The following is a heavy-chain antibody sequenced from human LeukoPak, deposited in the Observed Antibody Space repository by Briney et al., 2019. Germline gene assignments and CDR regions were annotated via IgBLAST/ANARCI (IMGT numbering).Heavy chain of an antibody. J-gene: IGHJ3*02. V-gene: IGHV4-59*08. Sequence: PSETLSLTCTVSGGSISSYYWSWIRQPPGKGLEWIGYIYYSGSTNYNPSLKSRVTISVDTSKNQFSLKLSSVTAADTAVYYCARHANYDFWSDHDAFDIWGQGTMVTVSS. CDR3: ARHANYDFWSDHDAFDI. CDR1: GGSISSYY. D-gene: IGHD3-3*01. CDR2: IYYSGST.